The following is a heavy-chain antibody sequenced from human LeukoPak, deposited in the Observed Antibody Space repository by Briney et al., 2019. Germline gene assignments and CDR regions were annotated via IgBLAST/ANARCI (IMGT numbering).Heavy chain of an antibody. D-gene: IGHD6-19*01. V-gene: IGHV3-48*04. CDR1: GFTFSSHA. CDR2: ISISSSSV. Sequence: PGGSLRLSCAASGFTFSSHAMNWVRQAPGKGLEWVSYISISSSSVYYADSVKGRFTISRDNAKNSLYLQMNSLRAEDTAVYYCARQRWAVAGPDAFDIWGQGTMVTVSS. J-gene: IGHJ3*02. CDR3: ARQRWAVAGPDAFDI.